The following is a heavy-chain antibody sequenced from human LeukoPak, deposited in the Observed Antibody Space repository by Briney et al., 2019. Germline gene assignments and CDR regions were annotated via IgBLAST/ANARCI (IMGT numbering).Heavy chain of an antibody. J-gene: IGHJ3*02. V-gene: IGHV1-8*03. CDR3: ARGTWLRWGAAFDI. CDR1: GYTFTSYD. CDR2: MNPNSGNT. D-gene: IGHD5-12*01. Sequence: GASVKVSCKASGYTFTSYDINGVRQATGQGLEWMGWMNPNSGNTGYAQKFQGRVTITRNTSISTAYMELSSLRSEDTAVYYCARGTWLRWGAAFDIWGQGTMVTVSS.